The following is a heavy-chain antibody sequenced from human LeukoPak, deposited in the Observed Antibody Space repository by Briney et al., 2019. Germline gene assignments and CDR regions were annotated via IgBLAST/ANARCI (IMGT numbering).Heavy chain of an antibody. CDR1: GGSFSGYY. CDR2: INHSGST. Sequence: PSETLSLTCAVYGGSFSGYYWSWIRQPPGKGLEWIGEINHSGSTNYNPSLKSRVTISVDTSKNQFSLKLSSVTAADTAVYYCASVRRGIGYCSSTSCYKGPFDHWGQGTLVTVSS. D-gene: IGHD2-2*02. J-gene: IGHJ4*02. V-gene: IGHV4-34*01. CDR3: ASVRRGIGYCSSTSCYKGPFDH.